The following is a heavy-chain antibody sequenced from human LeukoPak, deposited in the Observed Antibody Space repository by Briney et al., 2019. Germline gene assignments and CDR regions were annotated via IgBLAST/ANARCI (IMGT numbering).Heavy chain of an antibody. CDR1: GYTFTSYG. CDR2: ISAYNGNT. CDR3: ERGGEPTPERITMVRGVIRRSYYYYYMDV. J-gene: IGHJ6*03. D-gene: IGHD3-10*01. Sequence: ASVKVSCKASGYTFTSYGISWVRQAPGQGLEWMGWISAYNGNTNYAQKLQGRVTMTTDTSTSTAYMELRSLRSDDTAVYYCERGGEPTPERITMVRGVIRRSYYYYYMDVWGKGTMVTISS. V-gene: IGHV1-18*01.